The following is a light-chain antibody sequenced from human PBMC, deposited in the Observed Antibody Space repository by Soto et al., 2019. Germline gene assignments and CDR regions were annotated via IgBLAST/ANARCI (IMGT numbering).Light chain of an antibody. J-gene: IGKJ4*01. Sequence: EIVLTQSPGTLSLSPGERATLSCRASQSVSSSYLAWYQQKPGQAPRLLIYGASSRANGIPDRFSGSGSGTAFTLTISRLEPEDFAVYYRQQYGSSPLTFGGGTKVEIK. CDR1: QSVSSSY. CDR2: GAS. V-gene: IGKV3-20*01. CDR3: QQYGSSPLT.